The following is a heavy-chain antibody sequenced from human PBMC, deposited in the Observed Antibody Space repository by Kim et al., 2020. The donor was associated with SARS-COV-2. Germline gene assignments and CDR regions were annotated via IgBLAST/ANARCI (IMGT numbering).Heavy chain of an antibody. CDR1: GYTFTSYY. V-gene: IGHV1-46*01. CDR3: AREGSEQWLVGDAFDI. Sequence: ASVKVSCKASGYTFTSYYMHWVRQAPGQGLEWMGIINPSGGSTSYAQKFQGRVTMTRDTSTSTVYMELSSLRSEDTAVYYCAREGSEQWLVGDAFDIWGQGTMVTVSS. D-gene: IGHD6-19*01. CDR2: INPSGGST. J-gene: IGHJ3*02.